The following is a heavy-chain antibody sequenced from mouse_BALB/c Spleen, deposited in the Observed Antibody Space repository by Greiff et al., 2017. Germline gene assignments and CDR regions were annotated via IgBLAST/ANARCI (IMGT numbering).Heavy chain of an antibody. D-gene: IGHD2-10*01. CDR2: IWGDGST. CDR1: GFSLTGYG. J-gene: IGHJ3*01. CDR3: ASASYGNYVAWFAY. Sequence: VQLQQSGPGLVAPSQSLSITCTVSGFSLTGYGVNWVRQPPGKGLEWLGMIWGDGSTDYNSALKSRLSISKDNSKSQVFLKMNSLQTDDTARYYCASASYGNYVAWFAYWGQGTLVTVSA. V-gene: IGHV2-6-7*01.